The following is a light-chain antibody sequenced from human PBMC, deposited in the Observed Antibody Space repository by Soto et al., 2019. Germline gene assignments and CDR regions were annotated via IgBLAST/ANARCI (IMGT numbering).Light chain of an antibody. V-gene: IGKV1-5*01. Sequence: DIQMTQSPSTLSASVGDRVTITCRASQRINNWVAWYQQKPGKAPKVLIYDASTLESGVPSRFSGSGSGTEFTLPFDSLQADDFATYYSQRYNAFSQTFGEGTKVEI. J-gene: IGKJ1*01. CDR3: QRYNAFSQT. CDR2: DAS. CDR1: QRINNW.